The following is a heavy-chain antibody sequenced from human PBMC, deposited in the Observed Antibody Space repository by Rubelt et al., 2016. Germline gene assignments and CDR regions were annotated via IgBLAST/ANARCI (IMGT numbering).Heavy chain of an antibody. CDR1: GGSISSSSYY. J-gene: IGHJ5*02. Sequence: QLQLQESGPGLVKPSETLSLTCTVSGGSISSSSYYWGWIRQPPGKGLEWIGSMYYSGTTYYNPSLRSRVTISVDTAKNHFSLKLDVVTAADTAVYYCARSESGIAAAPDWFDPWGQGALVTVSS. D-gene: IGHD6-13*01. CDR3: ARSESGIAAAPDWFDP. V-gene: IGHV4-39*01. CDR2: MYYSGTT.